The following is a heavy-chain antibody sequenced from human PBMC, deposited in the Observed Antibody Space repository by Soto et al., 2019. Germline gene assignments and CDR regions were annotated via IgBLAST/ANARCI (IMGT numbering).Heavy chain of an antibody. V-gene: IGHV3-23*01. CDR2: ISGNGLNT. Sequence: EVHLLESGGGLVQPGGSLRLSCAASGFTFSNHGMTWVRQAPGKGLECVSGISGNGLNTYYADSVKGRFTISRDNSRNRMYLQMNSLRVEAAALSYCARRVDYGAFVLEFSGQGTMVTVSS. CDR3: ARRVDYGAFVLEF. J-gene: IGHJ3*01. CDR1: GFTFSNHG. D-gene: IGHD4-17*01.